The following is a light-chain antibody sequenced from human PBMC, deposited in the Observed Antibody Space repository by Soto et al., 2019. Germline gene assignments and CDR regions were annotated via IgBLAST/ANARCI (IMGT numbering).Light chain of an antibody. V-gene: IGKV3D-15*01. CDR2: GAS. J-gene: IGKJ1*01. CDR3: QQYNNWPRT. Sequence: EIVMTQSPATLTVSPGERATLSCRASQSVSSNLAWYQQKPGQAPGLLLYGASTRATGIPARFSGSGSGTEFTLTISSLQSEDFAVYYCQQYNNWPRTFGQVTKVDIK. CDR1: QSVSSN.